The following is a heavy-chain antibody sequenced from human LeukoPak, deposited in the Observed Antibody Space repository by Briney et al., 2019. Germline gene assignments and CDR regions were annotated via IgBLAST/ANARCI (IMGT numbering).Heavy chain of an antibody. J-gene: IGHJ4*02. D-gene: IGHD5-12*01. Sequence: ASVKVSCKASGYTFTGYYMHWVRQAPGQGLEWMGWINAGNGNTKYSQKFQGRVTITRDTSASTAYMELSSLRSEDTAVYYCARGSGYDRRLGYYFDYWGQGTLVTVSS. V-gene: IGHV1-3*01. CDR3: ARGSGYDRRLGYYFDY. CDR2: INAGNGNT. CDR1: GYTFTGYY.